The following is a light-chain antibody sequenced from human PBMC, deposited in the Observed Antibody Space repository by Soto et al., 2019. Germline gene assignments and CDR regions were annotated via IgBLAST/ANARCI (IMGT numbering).Light chain of an antibody. CDR1: QSISNS. CDR3: RQYISYPVT. J-gene: IGKJ4*01. Sequence: DIQMTQSPSTLSASLGDRVTITCRVSQSISNSLAWYQQKPGKAPNLLIYKASILESGVPSRFSGSGSGTEFTLTISSLQPDDFATYYCRQYISYPVTFGGGTKVEVK. CDR2: KAS. V-gene: IGKV1-5*03.